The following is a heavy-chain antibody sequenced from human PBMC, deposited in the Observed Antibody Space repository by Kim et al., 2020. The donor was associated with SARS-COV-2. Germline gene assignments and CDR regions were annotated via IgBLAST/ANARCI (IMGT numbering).Heavy chain of an antibody. V-gene: IGHV4-59*09. Sequence: NSNPSLKSGVTISVETCKKQFSRKVSAVTAADTGVYYCARGGVWLHSVDYWGQGTLVTVSS. D-gene: IGHD5-12*01. CDR3: ARGGVWLHSVDY. J-gene: IGHJ4*02.